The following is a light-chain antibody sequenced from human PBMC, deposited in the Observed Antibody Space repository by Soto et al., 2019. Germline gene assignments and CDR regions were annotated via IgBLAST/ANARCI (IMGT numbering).Light chain of an antibody. CDR1: QSISTW. CDR2: KAS. V-gene: IGKV1-5*03. Sequence: DIQMTQSPSTLSASVGDRVTITCRASQSISTWLAWYQQKPGKAPKLLIYKASNLEGGVPSRFSGSGSGTEFTITISSLQPDDFATYCCQQYNTYPLTFGGGTTVEIK. J-gene: IGKJ4*01. CDR3: QQYNTYPLT.